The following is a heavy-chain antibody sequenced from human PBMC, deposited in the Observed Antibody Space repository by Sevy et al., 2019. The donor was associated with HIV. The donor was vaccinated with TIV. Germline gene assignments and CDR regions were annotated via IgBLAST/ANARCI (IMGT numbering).Heavy chain of an antibody. J-gene: IGHJ2*01. CDR3: ARSSTVLRYFDL. CDR2: ISSSNTYI. V-gene: IGHV3-21*01. CDR1: GFTFSSYN. Sequence: GGSLRLSCAASGFTFSSYNMNWVRQVPGKGLQWVSSISSSNTYIYYVDSVKGRFTISRDNAKNSVYLQMNSLRAEDTAVYYCARSSTVLRYFDLWGRGTLVTVSS. D-gene: IGHD4-17*01.